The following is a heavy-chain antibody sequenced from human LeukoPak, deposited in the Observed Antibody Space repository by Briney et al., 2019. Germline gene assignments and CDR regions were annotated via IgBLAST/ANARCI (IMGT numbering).Heavy chain of an antibody. J-gene: IGHJ6*04. CDR3: ARHGSGQWRYYYGMDV. Sequence: GESLKISCKGSGYSFTSYWIGWVRQMPGKGLEWMGIIYPGDSDTRYSPSFQGQVTISADKSISTAYLQWSSLKASDTAMHYCARHGSGQWRYYYGMDVWGKGTTVTVSS. CDR1: GYSFTSYW. CDR2: IYPGDSDT. D-gene: IGHD6-19*01. V-gene: IGHV5-51*01.